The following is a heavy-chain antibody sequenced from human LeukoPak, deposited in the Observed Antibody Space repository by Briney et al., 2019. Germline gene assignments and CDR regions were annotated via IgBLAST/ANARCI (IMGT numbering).Heavy chain of an antibody. D-gene: IGHD1-26*01. CDR1: VASLSSYY. CDR3: ATGYYEPFDT. CDR2: SSTTGNP. V-gene: IGHV4-59*01. Sequence: PSETLPLTCIVSVASLSSYYWDWLRQPPGKVTDCYGYSSTTGNPDSNPPLKSPVSISLDTSKKQFTLRPRAVTAADSAAYYCATGYYEPFDTWGPGTLVTVSS. J-gene: IGHJ4*02.